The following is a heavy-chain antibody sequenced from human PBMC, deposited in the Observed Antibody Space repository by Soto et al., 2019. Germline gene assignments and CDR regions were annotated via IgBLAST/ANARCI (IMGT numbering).Heavy chain of an antibody. CDR1: GFTFSSYA. CDR2: ISGSGGST. Sequence: PGGSLRLSCAASGFTFSSYAMSWVRQAPGKGLEWVSAISGSGGSTYYADSVKGRFTISRDNSKNTLYLQMNSLRAEDTAVYYCAKDAGITMIVSHPFDYWGQGTLVTVSS. D-gene: IGHD3-22*01. V-gene: IGHV3-23*01. CDR3: AKDAGITMIVSHPFDY. J-gene: IGHJ4*02.